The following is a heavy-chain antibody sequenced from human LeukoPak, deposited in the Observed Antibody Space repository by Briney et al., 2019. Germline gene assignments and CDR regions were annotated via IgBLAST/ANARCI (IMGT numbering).Heavy chain of an antibody. J-gene: IGHJ4*02. CDR1: GFTLSSYV. Sequence: GGSLRLSCAASGFTLSSYVMHWVRQAPGKGLEWVAIISYDGSNEYYADSVKGRFTISRDNSKNTLYLQMNSLRAADTAVYYCARDEGTSYLSSFDYWGQGTLVTVSS. D-gene: IGHD6-6*01. V-gene: IGHV3-30*04. CDR3: ARDEGTSYLSSFDY. CDR2: ISYDGSNE.